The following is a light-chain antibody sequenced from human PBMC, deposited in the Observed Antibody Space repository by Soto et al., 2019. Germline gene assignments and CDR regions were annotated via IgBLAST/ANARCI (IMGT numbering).Light chain of an antibody. Sequence: QSVLTQPPSASGTPGPRVTLSCSGTSSNVAAKPVNWYQVLPEPAPKLLIYTNIQRPSGVPHQFSGPKSGISASLHIMGLQSEDEAEYDCATWDDNRDALVFGVGTKLTVL. CDR2: TNI. CDR1: SSNVAAKP. J-gene: IGLJ2*01. V-gene: IGLV1-44*01. CDR3: ATWDDNRDALV.